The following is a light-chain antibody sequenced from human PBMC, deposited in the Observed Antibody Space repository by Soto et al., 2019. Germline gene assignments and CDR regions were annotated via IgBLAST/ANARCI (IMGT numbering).Light chain of an antibody. J-gene: IGLJ2*01. CDR1: SSDIGSYNL. CDR2: EGN. CDR3: CSYAGGNSLV. Sequence: QSALTQPASVSGSPGQSITISCTGTSSDIGSYNLVSWYQQHPGKAPKLMIYEGNKRPSGGSNRFSGSKSGITASLTISGLQAEDEADYYCCSYAGGNSLVFGGGTKVTVL. V-gene: IGLV2-23*01.